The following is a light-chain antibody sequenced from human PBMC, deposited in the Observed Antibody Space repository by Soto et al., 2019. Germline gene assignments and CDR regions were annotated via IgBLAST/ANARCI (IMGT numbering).Light chain of an antibody. CDR3: QLRINWPPSIT. CDR1: QGLSVY. V-gene: IGKV3-11*01. J-gene: IGKJ5*01. Sequence: IVMTQCPATLSVSLGERATLSCRSSQGLSVYLVWYELRPGQAPRLIIXXAYXRATGIPARFRGSGSGTDFTLTIRSLEPEDFAFEYCQLRINWPPSITFGQGTRLEIK. CDR2: XAY.